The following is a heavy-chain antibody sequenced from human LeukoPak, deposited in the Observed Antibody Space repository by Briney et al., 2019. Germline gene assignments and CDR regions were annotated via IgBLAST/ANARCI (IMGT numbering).Heavy chain of an antibody. V-gene: IGHV3-13*01. CDR2: IGTAGDT. D-gene: IGHD1-1*01. CDR3: ARDPNWNDVYYGMDV. J-gene: IGHJ6*02. Sequence: GGSLRLSCAASGFTFSSYDMHWVRQATGKGLEWVSAIGTAGDTYYPGSVKGRFTISRENAKNSLYLQMNSLRAGDTAVYYCARDPNWNDVYYGMDVWGQGTTVTVSS. CDR1: GFTFSSYD.